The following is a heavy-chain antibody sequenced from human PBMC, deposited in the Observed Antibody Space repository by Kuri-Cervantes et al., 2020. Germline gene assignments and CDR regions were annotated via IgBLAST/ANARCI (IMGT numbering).Heavy chain of an antibody. CDR2: IYYSGST. D-gene: IGHD6-19*01. J-gene: IGHJ4*02. Sequence: SETLSLTCAVYGGSFSGYYWSWIRQPPGKGLEWIGYIYYSGSTNYNPSLKSRVTISVDTSKNQFSLKLSSVTAADTAVYYCARLYSSGWSPFDYWGQGTLVTVSS. CDR3: ARLYSSGWSPFDY. V-gene: IGHV4-59*08. CDR1: GGSFSGYY.